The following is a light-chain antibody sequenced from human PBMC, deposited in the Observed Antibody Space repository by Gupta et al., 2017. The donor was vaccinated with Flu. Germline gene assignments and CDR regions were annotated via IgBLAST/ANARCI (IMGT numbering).Light chain of an antibody. CDR1: SNDVGGSNR. CDR2: DVT. Sequence: QSAPTQPRSVSGSPGQSVTISCTGSSNDVGGSNRVSWYQQRPGKAPKLLLYDVTERPSGVPDRFSGSKSGNTASLTISGLQADDEAYYYCSSYAGRVTWVFGTGTTVTVL. J-gene: IGLJ1*01. V-gene: IGLV2-11*01. CDR3: SSYAGRVTWV.